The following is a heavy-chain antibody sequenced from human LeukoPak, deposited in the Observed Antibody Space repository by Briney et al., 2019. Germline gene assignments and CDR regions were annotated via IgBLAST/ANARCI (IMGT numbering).Heavy chain of an antibody. V-gene: IGHV4-39*01. Sequence: PSETLSLTCTVSGVSISHVGYYWAWIRQPPGKGLEWIGNIYYSGGNYCNPSLKSRLTVSVDTSKNQFSLKLTSVTAADAAVYYCATLNTSGWYFDYWGQGTLVTVSS. D-gene: IGHD6-19*01. CDR1: GVSISHVGYY. CDR2: IYYSGGN. CDR3: ATLNTSGWYFDY. J-gene: IGHJ4*02.